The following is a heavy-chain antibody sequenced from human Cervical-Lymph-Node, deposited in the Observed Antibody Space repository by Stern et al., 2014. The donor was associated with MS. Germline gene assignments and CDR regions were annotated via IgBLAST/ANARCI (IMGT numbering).Heavy chain of an antibody. J-gene: IGHJ6*02. Sequence: QVQLVQSGAEVKKPGASVKISCTASGYTLTNYYMHWVRQAPGQGLEWMGITRPSGGSTTYAQKFQGRVTVTRDTSTSTVYMELDSLRSEDTAVYFCARGLYTSSLDYYFYVMDVWGQGTTVTVSS. CDR1: GYTLTNYY. V-gene: IGHV1-46*01. CDR3: ARGLYTSSLDYYFYVMDV. CDR2: TRPSGGST. D-gene: IGHD2-2*01.